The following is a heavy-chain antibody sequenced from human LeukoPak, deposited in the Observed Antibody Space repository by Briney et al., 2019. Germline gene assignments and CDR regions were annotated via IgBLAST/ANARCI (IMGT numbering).Heavy chain of an antibody. CDR2: MNPNSGNT. Sequence: ASVKVSCKASGYTFSDYDINWVRQAAGQGLEWMGWMNPNSGNTGYAQKFQGRVTMTRDTSTSTAYMELSSLTSDDTAVYYCVRLTVRGVIGPWGQGTLVTVSS. D-gene: IGHD3-10*01. CDR3: VRLTVRGVIGP. CDR1: GYTFSDYD. J-gene: IGHJ5*02. V-gene: IGHV1-8*01.